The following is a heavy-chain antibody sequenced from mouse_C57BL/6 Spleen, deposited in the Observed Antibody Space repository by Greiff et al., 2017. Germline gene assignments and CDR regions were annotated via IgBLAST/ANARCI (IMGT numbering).Heavy chain of an antibody. D-gene: IGHD1-3*01. V-gene: IGHV5-16*01. J-gene: IGHJ1*03. Sequence: EVQLVESEGGLVQPGSSMKLSCTASGFTFSNYYMAWVRQVPEKGLEWVANINYDGSSTYYLDSLKSRFIISRDNAKNILYLQMSSLKSEDTATYYCARDGSSLYWYFDVWGTGTTVTVSS. CDR3: ARDGSSLYWYFDV. CDR2: INYDGSST. CDR1: GFTFSNYY.